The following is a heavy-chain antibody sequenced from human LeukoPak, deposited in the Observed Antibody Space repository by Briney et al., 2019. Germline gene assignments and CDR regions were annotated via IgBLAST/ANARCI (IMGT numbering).Heavy chain of an antibody. J-gene: IGHJ5*02. CDR3: ARDSDSVYPPPKFDP. D-gene: IGHD5/OR15-5a*01. CDR2: INHNGKT. CDR1: GYTFTRSG. V-gene: IGHV1-18*01. Sequence: ASVKVSWKASGYTFTRSGISWLRQAPGQGLEWMGWINHNGKTNIAQKFLGRVTMTTDTSTTTAFMEVRSLRSDDTAVYYCARDSDSVYPPPKFDPWGQGTLVTVSS.